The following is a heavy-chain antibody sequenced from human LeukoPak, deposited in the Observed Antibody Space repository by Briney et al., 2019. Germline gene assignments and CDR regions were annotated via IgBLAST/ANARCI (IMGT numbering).Heavy chain of an antibody. CDR3: ARARDLRRSTSLGY. Sequence: RASVKVSCKASGYTFTGYYMHWVRQAPGQGLEWMGWINPNSGGTNYAQKFQGRVTMTRDTSISTAYMELSRLRSDDTAVYYCARARDLRRSTSLGYWGQGTLVTVSS. CDR1: GYTFTGYY. CDR2: INPNSGGT. D-gene: IGHD2-2*01. J-gene: IGHJ4*02. V-gene: IGHV1-2*02.